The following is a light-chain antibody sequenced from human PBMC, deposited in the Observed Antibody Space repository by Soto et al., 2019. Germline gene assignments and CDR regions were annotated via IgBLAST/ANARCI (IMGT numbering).Light chain of an antibody. J-gene: IGLJ2*01. CDR3: GTWDSSLSAVV. CDR2: DND. CDR1: TTNIGDNY. Sequence: QSVLTQPPAVSAAPGQTLTISCAGTTTNIGDNYVSWYQQVPGAAPKLLMYDNDTRPSGIPDRFSGSKSGTSATLGITGLQTGDEADYYCGTWDSSLSAVVFGGGTKLTVL. V-gene: IGLV1-51*01.